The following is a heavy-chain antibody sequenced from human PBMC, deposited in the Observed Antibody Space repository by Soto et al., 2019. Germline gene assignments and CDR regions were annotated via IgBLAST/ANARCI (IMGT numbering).Heavy chain of an antibody. Sequence: GASVKVSCKASGYTFTSYDINWVRQATGQGLEWMGWMNPNSGNTGYAQKFQGRVTMTRNTSISTAYMELSSLRSEDTAVYYCARVGCSSTSGYDWLDPWCQGTLVTVSS. J-gene: IGHJ5*02. CDR2: MNPNSGNT. V-gene: IGHV1-8*01. CDR3: ARVGCSSTSGYDWLDP. CDR1: GYTFTSYD. D-gene: IGHD2-2*01.